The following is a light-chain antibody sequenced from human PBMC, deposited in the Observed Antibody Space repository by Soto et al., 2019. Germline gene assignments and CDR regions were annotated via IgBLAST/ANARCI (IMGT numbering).Light chain of an antibody. V-gene: IGLV2-11*01. Sequence: QSALTQPRSVSGSPGQSVTISCTGTSSDVGGYKYVSWYQRHPGEAPKLMIYDVSERPSGVPDRFSGSKSGNTASLTISGLQAEDEADYFCCSFEGRHSVVFGGGTKVTVL. J-gene: IGLJ2*01. CDR2: DVS. CDR3: CSFEGRHSVV. CDR1: SSDVGGYKY.